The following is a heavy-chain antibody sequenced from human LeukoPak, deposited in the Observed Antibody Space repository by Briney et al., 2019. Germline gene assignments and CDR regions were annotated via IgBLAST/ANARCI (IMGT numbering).Heavy chain of an antibody. J-gene: IGHJ5*02. CDR2: IYHSGST. V-gene: IGHV4-38-2*01. CDR1: GYSISSGYY. D-gene: IGHD6-6*01. Sequence: PSETLSLTCAVSGYSISSGYYWGWIRQPPGKGLEWIGSIYHSGSTYYNPSLKSRVTISVDTSKNQFSLKLSSVTAADMAVYYCARCRSPEGRWFDPWGQGTLVTVSS. CDR3: ARCRSPEGRWFDP.